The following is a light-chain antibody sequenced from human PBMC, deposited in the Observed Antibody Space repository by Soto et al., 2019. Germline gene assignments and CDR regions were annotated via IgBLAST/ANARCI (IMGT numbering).Light chain of an antibody. CDR1: QSLVHSDGNTY. V-gene: IGKV2-30*02. J-gene: IGKJ4*01. Sequence: DVLMTQSPLSLPVTLGQPASISCRSSQSLVHSDGNTYLNWFQQRPGQSPRRLIFNVSNRDSGVPDRFSGSGSATDFTLKISRVEAEDVGVYYCLQGTHWPRTFGRGTKVELK. CDR2: NVS. CDR3: LQGTHWPRT.